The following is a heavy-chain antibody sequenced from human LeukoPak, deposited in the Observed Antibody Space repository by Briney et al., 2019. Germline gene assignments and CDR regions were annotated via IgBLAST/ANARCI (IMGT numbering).Heavy chain of an antibody. D-gene: IGHD3-22*01. V-gene: IGHV3-33*01. CDR2: IWYDGSNK. Sequence: GGSLRLSCAASGFTFSSYGMHWVRQAPGKGLEWVAVIWYDGSNKYYADSVKGRFTISRDNSKNTLYLQMNSLRAEDTAVYYCARESYDSSGYYPSSAFDYRGQGTLVTVSS. J-gene: IGHJ4*02. CDR1: GFTFSSYG. CDR3: ARESYDSSGYYPSSAFDY.